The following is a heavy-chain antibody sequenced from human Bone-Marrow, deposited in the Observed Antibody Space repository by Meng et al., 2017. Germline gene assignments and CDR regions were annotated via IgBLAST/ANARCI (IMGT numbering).Heavy chain of an antibody. CDR3: AHSGSYDSYTWFDP. CDR1: GFSLSTSGVA. Sequence: QITLKESGPTLVKPTQTLTLTCTFSGFSLSTSGVAVHWIRQPPGKALEWLAIIYWDDDKRYRSSLKTRLTITKDTSKNQVVLTMTNMDPVDTGTYYCAHSGSYDSYTWFDPWGQGTLVTVSS. CDR2: IYWDDDK. D-gene: IGHD2-2*02. J-gene: IGHJ5*02. V-gene: IGHV2-5*02.